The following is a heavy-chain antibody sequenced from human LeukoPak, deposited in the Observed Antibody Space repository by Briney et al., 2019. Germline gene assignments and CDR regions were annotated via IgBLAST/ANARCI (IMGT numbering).Heavy chain of an antibody. CDR3: ARSYDILTGKYYFDY. CDR2: IKHSGST. J-gene: IGHJ4*02. V-gene: IGHV4-34*01. CDR1: GGSFSGYY. D-gene: IGHD3-9*01. Sequence: PSETLSLTCAVYGGSFSGYYWSWIRQPPGKGLEWIGEIKHSGSTNYNPSLKSRVTISVDTSKNQFSLKLSSVTAADTAVYYCARSYDILTGKYYFDYWGQGTLVTVSS.